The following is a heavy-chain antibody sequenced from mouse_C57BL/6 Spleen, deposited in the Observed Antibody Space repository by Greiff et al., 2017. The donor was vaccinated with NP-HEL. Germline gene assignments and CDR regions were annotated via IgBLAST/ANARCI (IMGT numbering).Heavy chain of an antibody. CDR2: IYIGNGYT. CDR3: ARVEITTVVAPAMDY. CDR1: GYTFTSYG. V-gene: IGHV1-58*01. D-gene: IGHD1-1*01. J-gene: IGHJ4*01. Sequence: VQLKESGAELVRPGSSVKMSCKTSGYTFTSYGINWVKQRPGQGLEWIGYIYIGNGYTEYNEKFKGKATLTSDTSSSTAYMQLSSLTSEDSAIYFCARVEITTVVAPAMDYWGQGTSVTVSS.